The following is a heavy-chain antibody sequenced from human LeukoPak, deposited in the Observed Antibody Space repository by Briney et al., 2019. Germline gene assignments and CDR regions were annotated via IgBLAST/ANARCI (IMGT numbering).Heavy chain of an antibody. D-gene: IGHD5-18*01. V-gene: IGHV3-33*01. J-gene: IGHJ4*02. CDR2: ILYDGSNI. Sequence: GEPLRLSCAASGFTFSSYDMHWVRQAPGKGLEWVAVILYDGSNIYYEDSVKGRFTISRDNAKNSLYLQMNSLRVEDTAVYYCVRADAKKTAMVDYWGRGTLVAVS. CDR1: GFTFSSYD. CDR3: VRADAKKTAMVDY.